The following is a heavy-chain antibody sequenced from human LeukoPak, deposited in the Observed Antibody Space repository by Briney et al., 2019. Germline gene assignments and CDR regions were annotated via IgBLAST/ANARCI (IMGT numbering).Heavy chain of an antibody. CDR2: LKSRLAGETE. CDR3: TTVNSGGPSSYFFDF. Sequence: PGGSLRLSCAGSGFPFTETWMSCVRQAPGKGLEWIARLKSRLAGETEDYAAPVEGRFTVSRDDSTNMVYLQMNSLKSDDTAVYYCTTVNSGGPSSYFFDFWGHGTLVTVSS. D-gene: IGHD1-26*01. V-gene: IGHV3-15*01. CDR1: GFPFTETW. J-gene: IGHJ4*01.